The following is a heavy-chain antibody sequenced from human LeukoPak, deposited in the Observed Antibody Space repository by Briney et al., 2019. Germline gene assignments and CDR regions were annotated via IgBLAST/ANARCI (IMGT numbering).Heavy chain of an antibody. CDR2: INHSGST. D-gene: IGHD3-22*01. Sequence: ETLXLXCTVSGGSISSYYWSWVRQPPGKGLEWIGEINHSGSTNYNPSLKSRVTISVDTSKNQFSLKLSSVTAADTAVYYCARHLIYYYDSSGSPFDYWGQGTLVTVSS. CDR3: ARHLIYYYDSSGSPFDY. J-gene: IGHJ4*02. CDR1: GGSISSYY. V-gene: IGHV4-34*01.